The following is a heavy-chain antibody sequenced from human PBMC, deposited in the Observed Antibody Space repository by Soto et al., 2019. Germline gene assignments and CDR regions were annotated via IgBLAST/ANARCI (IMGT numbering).Heavy chain of an antibody. Sequence: KTSETLSLTCTVSGGSISSYYWSWIRQPAGKGLEWIGRIYTSGSTNYNPSLKSRVTMSVDTSKNQFSLKLSSVTAADTAVYYCARDLLYRSSWYGIPFDYWGQGALGTV. J-gene: IGHJ4*02. CDR3: ARDLLYRSSWYGIPFDY. CDR1: GGSISSYY. V-gene: IGHV4-4*07. D-gene: IGHD6-13*01. CDR2: IYTSGST.